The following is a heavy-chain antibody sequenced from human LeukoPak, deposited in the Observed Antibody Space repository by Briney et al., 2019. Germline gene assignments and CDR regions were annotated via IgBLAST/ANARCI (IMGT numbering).Heavy chain of an antibody. J-gene: IGHJ4*02. CDR2: IYPRDSDT. CDR3: AKLGFYDSSGYYIYLDY. V-gene: IGHV5-51*01. CDR1: GYSFTSYW. Sequence: GESLKISCKGSGYSFTSYWIGWARQMPGKGLEWMGIIYPRDSDTRYSPAFQGQVTISADKSISTAYLQWSSLKASDTAMYYCAKLGFYDSSGYYIYLDYWGQGTLVTVSS. D-gene: IGHD3-22*01.